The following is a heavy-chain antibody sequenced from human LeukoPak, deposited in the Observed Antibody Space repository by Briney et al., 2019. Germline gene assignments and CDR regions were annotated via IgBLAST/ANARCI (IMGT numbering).Heavy chain of an antibody. CDR3: ARDPSAGSES. Sequence: GGSLRLSCAASGFTFSGRRMSWVRQAPGKGLEWVANIKPDGSEKNYVDSVKGRFTISRDNAKSSLYLQMNSLRVEDAAVYYCARDPSAGSESWGQGTLVTVSS. J-gene: IGHJ4*02. V-gene: IGHV3-7*01. CDR2: IKPDGSEK. CDR1: GFTFSGRR. D-gene: IGHD6-25*01.